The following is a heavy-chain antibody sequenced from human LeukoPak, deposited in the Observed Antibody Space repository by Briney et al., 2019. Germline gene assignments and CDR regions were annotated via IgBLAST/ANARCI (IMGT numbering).Heavy chain of an antibody. CDR3: ARGTTYYYGSGSYYFVY. CDR1: GGSFSGYY. J-gene: IGHJ4*02. CDR2: INHSGST. D-gene: IGHD3-10*01. Sequence: SETLSLTCAVYGGSFSGYYWSWIRQPPGKGLEWIGEINHSGSTNYNPSLKSRVTIPVDTSKNQFSLKLSSVTAADTAVYYCARGTTYYYGSGSYYFVYWGQGTLVTVSS. V-gene: IGHV4-34*01.